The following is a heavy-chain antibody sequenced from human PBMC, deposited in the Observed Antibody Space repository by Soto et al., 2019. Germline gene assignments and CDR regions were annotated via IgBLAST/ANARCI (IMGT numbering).Heavy chain of an antibody. D-gene: IGHD2-15*01. CDR1: GGTFSSHG. V-gene: IGHV1-69*12. Sequence: QVQLVQSGAEVKKPGSSVKVSCKASGGTFSSHGFNWVRQAPGQGLEWIGGSIPLFGITNHTQKFQDRITLTADASTTTPYMELRGLRSDDTAAYYCASDRGYGLVNWGEGTLITVSS. J-gene: IGHJ4*02. CDR2: SIPLFGIT. CDR3: ASDRGYGLVN.